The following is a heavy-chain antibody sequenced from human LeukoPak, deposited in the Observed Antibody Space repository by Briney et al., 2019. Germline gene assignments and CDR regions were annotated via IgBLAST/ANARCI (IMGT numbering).Heavy chain of an antibody. J-gene: IGHJ4*02. D-gene: IGHD1-26*01. Sequence: QSGGPVSLSCAASSFTLNNYPVKWLPQAPGGALEGVTAISGSGRSTYYADSVKRRITTSRDNSKNTLYLQMNSMRAENTAVYYCAKDLAGTGSYSFDYWGKGTLVTVSS. V-gene: IGHV3-23*01. CDR1: SFTLNNYP. CDR2: ISGSGRST. CDR3: AKDLAGTGSYSFDY.